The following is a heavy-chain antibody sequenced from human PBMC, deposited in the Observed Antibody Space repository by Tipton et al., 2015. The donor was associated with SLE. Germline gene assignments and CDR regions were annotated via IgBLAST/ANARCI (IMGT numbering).Heavy chain of an antibody. CDR2: ISYDGSNK. CDR1: GFTFSSYA. CDR3: ASIVGATTSFNY. V-gene: IGHV3-30-3*01. Sequence: SLRLSCAASGFTFSSYAMHWVRQAPGKGLEWVAFISYDGSNKYYADSVKGRFTISRDNSKNTLYLQMNSLRAEDTAVYYCASIVGATTSFNYWCQGTLVTVSS. D-gene: IGHD1-26*01. J-gene: IGHJ4*02.